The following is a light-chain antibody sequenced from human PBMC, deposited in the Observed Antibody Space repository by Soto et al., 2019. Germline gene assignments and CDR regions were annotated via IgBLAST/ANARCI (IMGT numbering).Light chain of an antibody. Sequence: DVQMTQSPSPLSASVGDRVTITCRASQDINSYLAWYQQKPGNAPKSLIYGASNLQTGVPSRFSGSESGTDFTLTISNLQPEDSATYYCQQYNIYPLTFGGGTKVEIK. CDR2: GAS. CDR3: QQYNIYPLT. J-gene: IGKJ4*01. CDR1: QDINSY. V-gene: IGKV1D-16*01.